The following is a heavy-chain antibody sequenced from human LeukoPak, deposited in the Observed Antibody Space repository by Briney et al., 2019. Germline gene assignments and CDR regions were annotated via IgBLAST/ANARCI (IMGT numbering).Heavy chain of an antibody. D-gene: IGHD2-2*01. Sequence: ASVKVSCKAPGYIFTSYGISWVRQAPGQGLEWMGWINVYNDNTNYAQMLQGRVTMTTDTSTSTVYMELKSLRFDDTAVYYCARGPPTGYCSGTSCFGPRYFQYWGQGTLVTVSS. J-gene: IGHJ1*01. CDR2: INVYNDNT. CDR3: ARGPPTGYCSGTSCFGPRYFQY. V-gene: IGHV1-18*01. CDR1: GYIFTSYG.